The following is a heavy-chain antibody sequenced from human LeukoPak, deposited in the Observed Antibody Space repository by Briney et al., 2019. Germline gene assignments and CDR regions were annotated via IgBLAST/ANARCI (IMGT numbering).Heavy chain of an antibody. CDR3: AKVGDIVVVPSADYYVDV. V-gene: IGHV3-30*02. CDR1: GFTFSSYG. CDR2: IRYDGSNK. Sequence: GGSLRLSCAASGFTFSSYGMHWVRQAPGKGLEWVAFIRYDGSNKYYADSVKGRFTISRDNSKNTLYLQMNSLRAEDTAVYYCAKVGDIVVVPSADYYVDVWGKGTTVTVSS. D-gene: IGHD2-2*01. J-gene: IGHJ6*03.